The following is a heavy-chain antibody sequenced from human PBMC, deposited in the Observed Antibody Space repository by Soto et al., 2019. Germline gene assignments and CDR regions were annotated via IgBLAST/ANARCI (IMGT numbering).Heavy chain of an antibody. CDR1: GFTFSSYA. V-gene: IGHV3-30-3*01. Sequence: GGSLRLSCAASGFTFSSYAMHWVRQAPGKGLEWVAVISYDGSNKYYADSVKGRFTISRDNSKNTLYLQMNSLRAEDTAVYYCARDALIYDFWSGYYTALSDWGQGTLVTVSS. CDR2: ISYDGSNK. CDR3: ARDALIYDFWSGYYTALSD. D-gene: IGHD3-3*01. J-gene: IGHJ4*02.